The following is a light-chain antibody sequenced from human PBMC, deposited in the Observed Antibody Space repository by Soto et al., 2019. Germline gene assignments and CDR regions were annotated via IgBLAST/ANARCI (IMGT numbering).Light chain of an antibody. V-gene: IGLV1-47*01. CDR3: QSYDSNTVI. Sequence: QSVLTQPPSASGSPGQRVTISCSGSSSNIGNNYVFWYHQLPGAATKLLTYRNNQRPSGVPDRFSGSTDGSSNSASLTISGLQTEDEADYYCQSYDSNTVIFGGGTKLTVL. CDR1: SSNIGNNY. J-gene: IGLJ2*01. CDR2: RNN.